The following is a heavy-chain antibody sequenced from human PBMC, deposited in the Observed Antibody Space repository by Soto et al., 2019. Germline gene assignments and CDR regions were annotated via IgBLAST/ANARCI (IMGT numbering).Heavy chain of an antibody. D-gene: IGHD1-1*01. CDR2: IIPIFGTA. CDR1: GGTFSSYA. Sequence: QVQLVQSGAEVKKPGSSVKVSCTASGGTFSSYAISWVRQAPGQGLEWMGGIIPIFGTANYAQKFQGRVTITADESTSTAYMELSSLRSEDTAVYYCARVERVGGTIYYYYGMDVWGQGTTVTVSS. J-gene: IGHJ6*02. V-gene: IGHV1-69*01. CDR3: ARVERVGGTIYYYYGMDV.